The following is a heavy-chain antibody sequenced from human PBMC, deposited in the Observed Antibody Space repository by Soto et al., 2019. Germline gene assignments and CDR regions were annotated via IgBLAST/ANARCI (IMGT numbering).Heavy chain of an antibody. J-gene: IGHJ3*02. CDR1: GFTFSSYA. CDR3: AKYSSSWYDAFDI. D-gene: IGHD6-13*01. V-gene: IGHV3-23*01. Sequence: EVQLLESGGGLVQPGGSLRLSCAASGFTFSSYAMSWVRQAPGKGLEWVSAISGSGGSTYYADSVKGRFTISRDNSKNTLYLQMNSLRAEDTAVYYFAKYSSSWYDAFDIWGQGTMVTVSS. CDR2: ISGSGGST.